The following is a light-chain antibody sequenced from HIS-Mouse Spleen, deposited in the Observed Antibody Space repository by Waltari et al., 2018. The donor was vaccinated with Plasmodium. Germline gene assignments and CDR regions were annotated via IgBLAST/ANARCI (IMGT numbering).Light chain of an antibody. CDR3: QQYNSYSWT. J-gene: IGKJ1*01. CDR1: QSISSW. CDR2: KAS. V-gene: IGKV1-5*03. Sequence: DIQMTQSPSTLSASVGDRVTITCRASQSISSWLAWYQNKPGKAPKLLIYKASSLESGVPSRFSGSGSGTEFTLTISSLQPDDFATYYCQQYNSYSWTFGQGTKVEIK.